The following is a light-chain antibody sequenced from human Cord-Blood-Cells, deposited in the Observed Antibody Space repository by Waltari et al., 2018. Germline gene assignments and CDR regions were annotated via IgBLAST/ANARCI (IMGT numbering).Light chain of an antibody. CDR2: GAS. J-gene: IGKJ3*01. CDR3: QQYGSSFT. Sequence: EIVLTQSPGTLSLSPGERATLSCRASQSVSSSYLAWYQQKPGQAPWLLIYGASSRATGIPDRFSGSGSGTDFTLTISRLEPEDFAVYYCQQYGSSFTFGPGTKVDIK. CDR1: QSVSSSY. V-gene: IGKV3-20*01.